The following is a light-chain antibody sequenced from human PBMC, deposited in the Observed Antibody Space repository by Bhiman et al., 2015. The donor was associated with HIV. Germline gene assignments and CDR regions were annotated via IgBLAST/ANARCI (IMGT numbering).Light chain of an antibody. CDR2: GNI. V-gene: IGLV1-40*01. CDR3: QSYDSSLRAWV. CDR1: SSNIAAGYD. J-gene: IGLJ3*02. Sequence: QSVLTQPPSVSGAPGQRVTISCTGSSSNIAAGYDVHWYQQLPGTAPILLIYGNINRPSGVPDRFSGSQSGTSASLAITGLQAEDEADYYCQSYDSSLRAWVFGGGTKLTVL.